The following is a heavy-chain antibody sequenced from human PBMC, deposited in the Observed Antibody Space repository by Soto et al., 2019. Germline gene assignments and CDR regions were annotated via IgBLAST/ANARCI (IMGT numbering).Heavy chain of an antibody. CDR3: STGGYYFDY. CDR1: GFTFSNAW. Sequence: EVQLVESGGGLVKSGWSLRLSCAGSGFTFSNAWMNWVRQAPGKGLEWIGRIKSHPDGGTTDYAAPVKGRFTISREDSKNTVYLQMNSLKTDDTAMYYCSTGGYYFDYWGQGTLVTVSS. V-gene: IGHV3-15*01. CDR2: IKSHPDGGTT. J-gene: IGHJ4*02. D-gene: IGHD3-22*01.